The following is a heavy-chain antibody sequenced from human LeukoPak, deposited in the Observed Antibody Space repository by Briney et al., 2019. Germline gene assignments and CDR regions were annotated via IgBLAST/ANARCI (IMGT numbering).Heavy chain of an antibody. V-gene: IGHV1-18*01. CDR2: ISAYNGNT. D-gene: IGHD2-15*01. CDR3: ARTPHCSGGSCHLQDWFDP. J-gene: IGHJ5*02. CDR1: GYTFTSYG. Sequence: ASVKVSCKASGYTFTSYGISWVRQARGQGLEWMGWISAYNGNTNYAQKLQGRVTMTTDTSTSTAYMELRSLRSDDTAVYYRARTPHCSGGSCHLQDWFDPWGQGTLVNVSS.